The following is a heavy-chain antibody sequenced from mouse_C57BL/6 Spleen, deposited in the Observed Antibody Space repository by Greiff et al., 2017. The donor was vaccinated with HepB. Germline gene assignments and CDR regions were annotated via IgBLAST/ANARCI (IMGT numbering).Heavy chain of an antibody. CDR1: GYTFTSYY. D-gene: IGHD2-3*01. CDR2: IYPGSGNT. CDR3: ARSQDYDGKYG. J-gene: IGHJ2*01. Sequence: VQLKESGPELVKPGASVKISCKASGYTFTSYYIHWVRQRPGQGLEWIGWIYPGSGNTKYNEKFKGKATLTADTSSSTAYMQLSSLTSEDSAVYYYARSQDYDGKYGWGQGTTVTVSS. V-gene: IGHV1-66*01.